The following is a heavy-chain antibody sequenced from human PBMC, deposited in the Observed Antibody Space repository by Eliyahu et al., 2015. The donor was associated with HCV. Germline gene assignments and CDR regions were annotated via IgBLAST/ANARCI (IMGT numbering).Heavy chain of an antibody. CDR1: GLTFSDYG. V-gene: IGHV3-21*01. CDR2: ISGASSYI. D-gene: IGHD3-3*01. CDR3: VRDRGSQYYDFDY. Sequence: EVQLVESGGGLVKPGGSLRLSXXASGLTFSDYGMNWVRQSPGKGLEWVSYISGASSYIYYADSVKGRFTISRDNAKKSVYLQMNSLRAEDTAVYYCVRDRGSQYYDFDYWGQGTLVTVSS. J-gene: IGHJ4*02.